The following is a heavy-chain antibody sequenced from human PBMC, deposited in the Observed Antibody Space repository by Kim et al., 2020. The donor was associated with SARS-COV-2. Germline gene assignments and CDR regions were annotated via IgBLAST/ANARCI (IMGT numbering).Heavy chain of an antibody. CDR1: GYTFTSYG. Sequence: ASVKVSCKASGYTFTSYGISWVRQAPGQGLEWMGWISAYNGNTNYAQKLQGRVTMTTDTSTSTAYMELRSLRSDDTAVYYCARDKGDYGDSHFDYWGQGTLVTVSS. CDR2: ISAYNGNT. CDR3: ARDKGDYGDSHFDY. D-gene: IGHD4-17*01. V-gene: IGHV1-18*01. J-gene: IGHJ4*02.